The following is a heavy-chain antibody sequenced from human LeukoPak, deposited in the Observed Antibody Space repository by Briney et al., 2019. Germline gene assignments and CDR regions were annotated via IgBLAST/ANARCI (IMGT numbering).Heavy chain of an antibody. CDR1: GYTFTGYY. CDR3: AREIVDTALGAFDI. CDR2: INPNSGGT. V-gene: IGHV1-2*02. D-gene: IGHD5-18*01. J-gene: IGHJ3*02. Sequence: ASVKVSCKASGYTFTGYYMHWVRQAPGQGLEWMGWINPNSGGTNYAQKFQGRVTMTRDTSISTAYMELSRLRSDDTAVYYCAREIVDTALGAFDIWGQGTMVTVSS.